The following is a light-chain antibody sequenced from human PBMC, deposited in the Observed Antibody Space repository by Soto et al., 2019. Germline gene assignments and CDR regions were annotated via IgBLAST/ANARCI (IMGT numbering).Light chain of an antibody. J-gene: IGKJ2*01. CDR1: QSANSNY. V-gene: IGKV3-20*01. Sequence: EIVLTQSPGTLSLASGERATLSCRASQSANSNYLAWYQQKPGQAPRLLIYGASTRATGIPDRFSASGSGTDFTLTISRLEPEDFAVYYCQQYGTSPPMYTFGQGTKLEIK. CDR3: QQYGTSPPMYT. CDR2: GAS.